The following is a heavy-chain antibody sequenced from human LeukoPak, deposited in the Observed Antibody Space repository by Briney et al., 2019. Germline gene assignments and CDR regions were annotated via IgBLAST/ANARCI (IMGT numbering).Heavy chain of an antibody. J-gene: IGHJ4*02. CDR2: RRQDGSDK. D-gene: IGHD4-17*01. CDR1: GVTSSTAW. Sequence: PGGSLRLSCEVSGVTSSTAWLTWVRQAPGKGLERVADRRQDGSDKYYVDSVKGRFTISRDNAKNTLYLQMNSLRAEDTAVYYCARGDGDYYFDYWGQGTLVTVSS. V-gene: IGHV3-7*01. CDR3: ARGDGDYYFDY.